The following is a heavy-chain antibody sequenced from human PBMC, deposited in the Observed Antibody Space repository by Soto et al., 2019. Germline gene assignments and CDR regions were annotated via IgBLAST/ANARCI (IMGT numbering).Heavy chain of an antibody. D-gene: IGHD1-1*01. V-gene: IGHV1-24*01. Sequence: VKRSRKVSGYSHTEFPVRRRRHAPRKGLEWMGGFDPEDGETIYAQKCQGRVTMAEDTSTDTAYMQLSSLRSEDTAVYYCATRYIQEHRYNWNAPIAFDLSGQGTMVIAS. J-gene: IGHJ3*01. CDR2: FDPEDGET. CDR3: ATRYIQEHRYNWNAPIAFDL. CDR1: GYSHTEFP.